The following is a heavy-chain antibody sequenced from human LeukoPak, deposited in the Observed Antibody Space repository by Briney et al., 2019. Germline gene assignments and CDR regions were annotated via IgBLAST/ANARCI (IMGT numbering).Heavy chain of an antibody. J-gene: IGHJ5*02. Sequence: SETLSLTCAVYGGSFSGYYWSWIRQPPGKGLEWIGEINHSGSTNYNPPLKSRVTISVDTSKNQFSLKLSSVTAADTAVYYCARRYSSGWSPRFDPWGQGTLVTVSS. CDR1: GGSFSGYY. CDR2: INHSGST. D-gene: IGHD6-19*01. CDR3: ARRYSSGWSPRFDP. V-gene: IGHV4-34*01.